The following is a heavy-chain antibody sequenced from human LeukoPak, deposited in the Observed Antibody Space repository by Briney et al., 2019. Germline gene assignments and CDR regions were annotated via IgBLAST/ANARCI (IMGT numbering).Heavy chain of an antibody. CDR2: IYSGGST. D-gene: IGHD6-19*01. CDR3: ARGQIAVPGVDY. Sequence: GGSLRLSCAASGFTVSSNYMSWVRQAPGKGLEWVSVIYSGGSTYYADSVKGRFTISRDNSKNTLYLQMNSLRAEDTAVYYCARGQIAVPGVDYWGQGTLVTVSS. CDR1: GFTVSSNY. J-gene: IGHJ4*02. V-gene: IGHV3-53*01.